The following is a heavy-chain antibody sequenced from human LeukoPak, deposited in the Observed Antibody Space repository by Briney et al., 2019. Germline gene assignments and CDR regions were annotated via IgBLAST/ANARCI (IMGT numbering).Heavy chain of an antibody. D-gene: IGHD2-15*01. CDR3: ARDGHLVDEDAFDI. V-gene: IGHV3-30*02. J-gene: IGHJ3*02. Sequence: GGSLRLSCAASGFTFSNYGMHWVRQAPGKGLEWVAVIRDDGSNKYYADSVKGRFTISRDKSKNTLYLQMNSLRAEDTAVYYCARDGHLVDEDAFDIWGEGTMVTVSS. CDR1: GFTFSNYG. CDR2: IRDDGSNK.